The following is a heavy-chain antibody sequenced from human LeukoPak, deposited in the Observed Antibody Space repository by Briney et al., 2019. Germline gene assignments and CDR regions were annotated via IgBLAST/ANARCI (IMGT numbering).Heavy chain of an antibody. J-gene: IGHJ4*02. V-gene: IGHV4-30-2*01. CDR2: IYHSGST. D-gene: IGHD6-13*01. CDR1: GGSISSGGYY. CDR3: ARDPIAAAGTEL. Sequence: SETLSLTCTVSGGSISSGGYYWSWIRQPPGKGLEWIGYIYHSGSTYYNPSLKSRVTISVDRSKNQFSLKLSSVTAADTAVYYCARDPIAAAGTELWGQGTLVTVSS.